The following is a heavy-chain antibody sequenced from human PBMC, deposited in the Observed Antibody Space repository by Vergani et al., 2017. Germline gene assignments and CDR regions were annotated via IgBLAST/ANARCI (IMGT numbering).Heavy chain of an antibody. D-gene: IGHD3-9*01. CDR1: GFTVSSNY. V-gene: IGHV3-23*04. Sequence: EVQLVESGGGLVQPGGSLRLSCAASGFTVSSNYMSWVRQAPGKGLEWVSAISGSGGSTYYADSVKGRFTISRDNSKNTLYLQMNSLRAEDTAVYYCAKDFALYDILTGYWDYWGQGTLVTVSS. J-gene: IGHJ4*02. CDR3: AKDFALYDILTGYWDY. CDR2: ISGSGGST.